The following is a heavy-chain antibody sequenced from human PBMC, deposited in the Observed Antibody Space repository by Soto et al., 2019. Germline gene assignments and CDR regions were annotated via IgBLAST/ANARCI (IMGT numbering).Heavy chain of an antibody. J-gene: IGHJ4*02. Sequence: QVQLVESGGGVVQPGRSLRLSCAASGFTFSSYGMHWVRQAPGKGLEWVAVISYDGSNKYYADSVKGRFTISRDNSKNKLYLQMNSLRAEDTAVYYCANLESYYYDSSGYYGIDYWGQGTLVTVSS. CDR2: ISYDGSNK. CDR1: GFTFSSYG. V-gene: IGHV3-30*18. D-gene: IGHD3-22*01. CDR3: ANLESYYYDSSGYYGIDY.